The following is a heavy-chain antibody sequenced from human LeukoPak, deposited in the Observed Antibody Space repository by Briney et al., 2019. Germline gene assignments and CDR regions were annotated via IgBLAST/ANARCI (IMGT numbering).Heavy chain of an antibody. Sequence: PSETLSLTCTVSGGSISRYYWSWIRQPPGKGLEGIGYIYYSGSTNYNPSLKSRVTISVDTSKNQFSLKLSSVTAADTAVYYCARGAYDFWSGYPLDYWGQGTLVTVSS. V-gene: IGHV4-59*01. CDR1: GGSISRYY. CDR3: ARGAYDFWSGYPLDY. J-gene: IGHJ4*02. D-gene: IGHD3-3*01. CDR2: IYYSGST.